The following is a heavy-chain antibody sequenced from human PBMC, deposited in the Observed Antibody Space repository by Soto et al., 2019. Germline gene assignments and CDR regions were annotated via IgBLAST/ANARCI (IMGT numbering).Heavy chain of an antibody. J-gene: IGHJ4*02. CDR3: AKDLEPRELLGVDY. CDR2: ISYDGSNK. CDR1: GFTFSSYG. D-gene: IGHD1-26*01. Sequence: GGSLRLSCASSGFTFSSYGMHLVRQAPGKGLEWVAVISYDGSNKYYADSVKGRFTISRDNSKNTLYLQMNSLRAEDTAVYYCAKDLEPRELLGVDYWGQGTLVTVSS. V-gene: IGHV3-30*18.